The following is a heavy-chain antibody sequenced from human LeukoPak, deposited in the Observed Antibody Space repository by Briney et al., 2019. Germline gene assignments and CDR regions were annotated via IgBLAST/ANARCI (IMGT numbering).Heavy chain of an antibody. D-gene: IGHD2-2*01. J-gene: IGHJ4*02. CDR2: IYYSGST. CDR3: ARGPHQHWPLGQF. CDR1: GGSISSSSYY. Sequence: SETLSLTCTVSGGSISSSSYYWGWIRQPPGKGLEWIGSIYYSGSTYYNPSLKSRVTISVDTSKNQFSLKLSSVTAADTAVYYCARGPHQHWPLGQFWGQGSLVTVSS. V-gene: IGHV4-39*07.